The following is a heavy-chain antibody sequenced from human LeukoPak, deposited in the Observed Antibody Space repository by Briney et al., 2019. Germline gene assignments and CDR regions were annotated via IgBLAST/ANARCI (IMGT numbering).Heavy chain of an antibody. CDR3: AKDYGYSSSWYDY. CDR1: GYSISGGYY. D-gene: IGHD6-13*01. J-gene: IGHJ4*02. CDR2: ISWNSASV. V-gene: IGHV3-9*01. Sequence: LSLTCTVSGYSISGGYYWGWIRQTPGKGLEWVSTISWNSASVGYVDSVKGRFTISRDNAKKTLYLQMNSLRPEDTALYYCAKDYGYSSSWYDYWGQGTLVTVSS.